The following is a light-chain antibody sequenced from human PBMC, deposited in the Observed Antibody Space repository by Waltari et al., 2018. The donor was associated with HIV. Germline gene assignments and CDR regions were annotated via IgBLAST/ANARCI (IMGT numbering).Light chain of an antibody. CDR3: AAWDDSLSGVI. Sequence: ASGTPGQRVTISCSGSSSNIGINYVYWYQQLPGTAPKLLIYRNNQRPSGVPDRFSGSKSGTSASLAISGLRSDDEGDYYCAAWDDSLSGVIFGGGTKLTVL. CDR1: SSNIGINY. CDR2: RNN. V-gene: IGLV1-47*01. J-gene: IGLJ2*01.